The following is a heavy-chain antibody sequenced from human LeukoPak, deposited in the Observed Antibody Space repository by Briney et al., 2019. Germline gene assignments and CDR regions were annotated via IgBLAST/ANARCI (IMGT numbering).Heavy chain of an antibody. Sequence: GGSLRLSCAASGFTFSSYGMHWVRQAPGKELEWVAVISYDGSNKYYADSVKGRFTISRDNSKNTLYLQMNSLRAEDTAVYYCAKDGGLLEWLSVQYYFDYWGQGTLVTVSS. J-gene: IGHJ4*02. V-gene: IGHV3-30*18. CDR1: GFTFSSYG. CDR3: AKDGGLLEWLSVQYYFDY. CDR2: ISYDGSNK. D-gene: IGHD3-3*01.